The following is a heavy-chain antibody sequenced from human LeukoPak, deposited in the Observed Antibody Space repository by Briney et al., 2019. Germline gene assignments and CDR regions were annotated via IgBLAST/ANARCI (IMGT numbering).Heavy chain of an antibody. CDR2: IYTSGST. CDR1: GGSISSYY. V-gene: IGHV4-4*07. D-gene: IGHD3-22*01. CDR3: ARAMYHYDSSGYTPDAFDI. J-gene: IGHJ3*02. Sequence: SETLSLTCTVSGGSISSYYWSWTRQPAGKGLEWIGRIYTSGSTNYNPSLKSRVTMSVDTSKNQFSLKLSSVTAADTAVYYCARAMYHYDSSGYTPDAFDIWGQGTMVTVSS.